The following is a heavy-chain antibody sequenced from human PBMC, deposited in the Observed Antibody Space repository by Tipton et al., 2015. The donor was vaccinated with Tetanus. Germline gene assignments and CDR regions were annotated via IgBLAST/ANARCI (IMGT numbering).Heavy chain of an antibody. J-gene: IGHJ5*02. V-gene: IGHV4-31*03. CDR3: ARDPGIASAGLWFDP. CDR2: MFYNGDA. D-gene: IGHD6-13*01. CDR1: GASMKSGSFY. Sequence: TLSLTCTVSGASMKSGSFYWGWIRQHPGRGLEWIGYMFYNGDAFYNPSLKSRLAMSLDASKNLFSLNLTSVTAADTAVYYCARDPGIASAGLWFDPWGQGTLVTVSS.